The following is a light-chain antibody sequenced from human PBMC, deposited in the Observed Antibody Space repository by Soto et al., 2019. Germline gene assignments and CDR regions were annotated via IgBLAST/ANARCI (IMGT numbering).Light chain of an antibody. J-gene: IGKJ3*01. CDR2: DAA. Sequence: LSASVGDRVTIACRASQNINTYLNWYQQKPGTAPKLLIFDAASLQNGVPSRFSGGGSRTDFTLTITFLQAEDFATYCSQDTSCPPFPFGPVSMVAIK. CDR1: QNINTY. CDR3: QDTSCPPFP. V-gene: IGKV1-39*01.